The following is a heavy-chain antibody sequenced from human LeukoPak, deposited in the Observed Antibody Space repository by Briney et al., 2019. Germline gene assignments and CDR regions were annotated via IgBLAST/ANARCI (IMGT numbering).Heavy chain of an antibody. D-gene: IGHD5-12*01. Sequence: GASVKVSCKASGYTFTSYDINWVRQATGQGLEWMGWMNPNSGNTGYAQKFQGRVTMTRNTSISTAYMELSSLRSEDTAVYYCARGVGYSGYGLRSYYYMDVWGKGTTVTVSS. CDR3: ARGVGYSGYGLRSYYYMDV. V-gene: IGHV1-8*01. J-gene: IGHJ6*03. CDR2: MNPNSGNT. CDR1: GYTFTSYD.